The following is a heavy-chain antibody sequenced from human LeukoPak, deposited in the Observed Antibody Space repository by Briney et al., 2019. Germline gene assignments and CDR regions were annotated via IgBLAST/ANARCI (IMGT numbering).Heavy chain of an antibody. D-gene: IGHD6-19*01. J-gene: IGHJ3*02. CDR2: INPSGGST. CDR3: ARDNIAVAGIDI. V-gene: IGHV1-46*01. CDR1: GFTFTSYY. Sequence: ASVKVSCTASGFTFTSYYMHWVRQAPGQGLEWMGIINPSGGSTSYAQKFQGRVTMTRDTSTSTVYMELSSLRSEDTAVYYCARDNIAVAGIDIWGQGTMVTVSS.